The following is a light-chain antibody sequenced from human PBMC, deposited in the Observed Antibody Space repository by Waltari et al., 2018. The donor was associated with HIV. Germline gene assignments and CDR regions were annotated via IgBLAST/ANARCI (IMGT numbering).Light chain of an antibody. Sequence: EIVITQSPAPLSVSPGARATLSCRASQSVTTNLTWYQQKPGQAPRLLIYGASTRSTGLPDRFSGSGSGTEFTLTISSLQSEDSAVYYCQQYNHCPWTFGQGTTVEIK. V-gene: IGKV3-15*01. CDR2: GAS. J-gene: IGKJ1*01. CDR1: QSVTTN. CDR3: QQYNHCPWT.